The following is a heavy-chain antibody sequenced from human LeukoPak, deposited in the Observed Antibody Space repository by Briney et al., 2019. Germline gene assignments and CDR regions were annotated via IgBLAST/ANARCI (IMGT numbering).Heavy chain of an antibody. D-gene: IGHD5-12*01. CDR1: GVSITSGNW. V-gene: IGHV4-4*02. Sequence: SETLSLTCGVSGVSITSGNWWSWVRQPPGKGLEWIGEICHSGSINYNPSLKRRVTISVDKSKNQFSLKLNSVTAADTAVYYCWHSGYESGLDYWGQGTLVTVSP. CDR3: WHSGYESGLDY. CDR2: ICHSGSI. J-gene: IGHJ4*02.